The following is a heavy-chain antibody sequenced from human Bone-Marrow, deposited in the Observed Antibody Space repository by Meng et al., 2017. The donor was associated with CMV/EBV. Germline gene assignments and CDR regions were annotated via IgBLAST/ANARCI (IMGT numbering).Heavy chain of an antibody. J-gene: IGHJ4*02. V-gene: IGHV3-7*01. CDR2: IKYDGIEI. CDR3: VRVAAGTGPRGSFDY. D-gene: IGHD6-13*01. CDR1: GITFDNAW. Sequence: GGSLRLSWVAAGITFDNAWMTWVRQAPGKGPEWVANIKYDGIEIHSVDSLRGRFSISRDNAKNSLYLQMDRLRAEDTAVYYCVRVAAGTGPRGSFDYWGQGTLVTVSS.